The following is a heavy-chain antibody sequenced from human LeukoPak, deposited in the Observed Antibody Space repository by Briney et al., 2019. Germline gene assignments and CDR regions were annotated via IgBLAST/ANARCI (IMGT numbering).Heavy chain of an antibody. J-gene: IGHJ4*02. CDR1: GGSLSSYY. Sequence: SETLSLTCTVSGGSLSSYYWSWIRQPPGKGLEWVGYIYNSGRTNYNPSLKSRVTISVHTSKNQFSLKLSSVTAADKAVYYCARVGTYGSGSYLSWLDYWGQGTLVTVSS. V-gene: IGHV4-59*01. D-gene: IGHD3-10*01. CDR2: IYNSGRT. CDR3: ARVGTYGSGSYLSWLDY.